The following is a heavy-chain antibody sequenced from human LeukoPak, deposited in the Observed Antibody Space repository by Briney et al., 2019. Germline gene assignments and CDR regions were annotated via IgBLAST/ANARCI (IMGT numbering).Heavy chain of an antibody. Sequence: GDSLKISCKGSGYSFANYWIGWVRQMPGQGLEWMGIIYPADSDTRYSPSFQGQVTISADKSINTAYLQWTSLKASDTAMYYCARWKGDGYSSPSDCWSQRTLVTVSS. CDR3: ARWKGDGYSSPSDC. CDR2: IYPADSDT. V-gene: IGHV5-51*01. J-gene: IGHJ4*02. CDR1: GYSFANYW. D-gene: IGHD5-24*01.